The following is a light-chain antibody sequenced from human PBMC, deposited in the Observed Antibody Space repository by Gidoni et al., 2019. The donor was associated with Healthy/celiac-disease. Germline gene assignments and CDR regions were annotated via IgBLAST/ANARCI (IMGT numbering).Light chain of an antibody. CDR3: QQRSNWPIT. J-gene: IGKJ5*01. CDR1: QSVSSY. V-gene: IGKV3-11*01. CDR2: DAS. Sequence: EIVLTQSPATLSLSPGERATLSCRASQSVSSYLAWYQQKPGQAPRLLIYDASNRATGIPAMFSGSGSGTDFTLTSSSLDPEDFAVYYCQQRSNWPITFGQGTRLEIK.